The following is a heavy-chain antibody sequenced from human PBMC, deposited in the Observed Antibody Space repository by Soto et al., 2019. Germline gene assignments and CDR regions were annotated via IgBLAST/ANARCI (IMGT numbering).Heavy chain of an antibody. J-gene: IGHJ4*02. D-gene: IGHD6-13*01. CDR1: GFTFNNAW. CDR3: TTITLVKSIDH. V-gene: IGHV3-15*06. CDR2: IKTKTDVATT. Sequence: EFQLVESGGGLVKPGGSLRLSCAASGFTFNNAWMSWVRQAPGKGLEWVGHIKTKTDVATTFYAAPVQGRFTILRDDSKNTLYLQMNSLKTEDTAVYYCTTITLVKSIDHWGQGTLVTVSS.